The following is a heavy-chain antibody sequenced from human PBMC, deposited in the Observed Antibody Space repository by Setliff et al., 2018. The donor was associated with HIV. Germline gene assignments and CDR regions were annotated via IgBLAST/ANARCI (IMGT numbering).Heavy chain of an antibody. CDR3: ARQRHGGAGAHDY. Sequence: PSETLSLTCTVSGGSISSYYWSWIRQPPGKGLEWLGHIYSSGSTNYNPSLKSRVTISVDTSKNQFSLKLYSVTAADTAVYYCARQRHGGAGAHDYWGQGTLVTAPQ. CDR1: GGSISSYY. D-gene: IGHD3-16*01. V-gene: IGHV4-4*09. J-gene: IGHJ4*02. CDR2: IYSSGST.